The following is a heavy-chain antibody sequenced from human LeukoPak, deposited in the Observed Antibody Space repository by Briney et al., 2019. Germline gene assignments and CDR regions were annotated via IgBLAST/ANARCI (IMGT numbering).Heavy chain of an antibody. CDR2: IIPIFGTA. Sequence: SVKVSCKASGGTFSSYAISWVRQAPGQGLEWMGGIIPIFGTANYAQKFQGRVTITTDESTSTAYMELSSLRSEDTAVYYCARDDPGYYYMDAWGKGTTVTVSS. CDR3: ARDDPGYYYMDA. CDR1: GGTFSSYA. V-gene: IGHV1-69*05. J-gene: IGHJ6*03.